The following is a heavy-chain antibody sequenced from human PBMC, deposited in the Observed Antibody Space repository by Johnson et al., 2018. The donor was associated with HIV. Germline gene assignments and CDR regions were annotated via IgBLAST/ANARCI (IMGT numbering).Heavy chain of an antibody. J-gene: IGHJ3*02. CDR3: AREEVVAANAFDI. V-gene: IGHV3-30*04. Sequence: QVQLVESGGGVVQPGRSLRLSCAASGFTFSSYAMHWVRQAPGKGLEWVAVISYDGSNKYYADSVKGRFTISRDNSKNTLYLQMNSLRAEDTAVYYCAREEVVAANAFDIWGQGTMVTVSS. CDR2: ISYDGSNK. D-gene: IGHD2-15*01. CDR1: GFTFSSYA.